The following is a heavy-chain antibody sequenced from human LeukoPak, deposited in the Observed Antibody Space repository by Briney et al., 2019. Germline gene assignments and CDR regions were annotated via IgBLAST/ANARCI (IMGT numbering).Heavy chain of an antibody. D-gene: IGHD3-10*01. Sequence: SGGSLRLSXAASGFTFSLYGMHWVRQAPGKGLEWLALISNDGSKTYYADSVKGRFTISRNNSKNTVYLQVSSLRADDTAVYYCAKDSRGANFFGDFDYWGQGTLVTVSS. V-gene: IGHV3-33*06. CDR1: GFTFSLYG. J-gene: IGHJ4*02. CDR3: AKDSRGANFFGDFDY. CDR2: ISNDGSKT.